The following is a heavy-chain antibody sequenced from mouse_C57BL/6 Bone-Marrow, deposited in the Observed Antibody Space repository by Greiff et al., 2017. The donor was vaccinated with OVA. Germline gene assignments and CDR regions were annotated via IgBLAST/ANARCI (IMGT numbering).Heavy chain of an antibody. CDR3: ARERGMAYDYDGNFDY. D-gene: IGHD2-4*01. V-gene: IGHV1-76*01. Sequence: VQLQQSGAELVRPGASVKLSCKASGYTFTDYYINWVKQRPGQGLEWIARIYPGSGNTYYNEKFKGKATLTAEKSSSTAYMQLSSLTSEDSAVYFCARERGMAYDYDGNFDYWCQGTTLTVSS. CDR1: GYTFTDYY. CDR2: IYPGSGNT. J-gene: IGHJ2*01.